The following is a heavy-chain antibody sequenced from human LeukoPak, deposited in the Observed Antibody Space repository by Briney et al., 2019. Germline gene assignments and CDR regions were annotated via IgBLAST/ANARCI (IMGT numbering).Heavy chain of an antibody. CDR3: ARDRGQYYYDSSGYNHLFDY. D-gene: IGHD3-22*01. J-gene: IGHJ4*02. V-gene: IGHV3-30*04. CDR2: ISYDGGNK. Sequence: PGGSLRLSCAAPGFTFSSYAMHWVRQAPGKGLEWVAVISYDGGNKYYADSVKGRFTISRDNSKNTLYLQMNSLSAEDTAVYYCARDRGQYYYDSSGYNHLFDYWGQGTPVTVSS. CDR1: GFTFSSYA.